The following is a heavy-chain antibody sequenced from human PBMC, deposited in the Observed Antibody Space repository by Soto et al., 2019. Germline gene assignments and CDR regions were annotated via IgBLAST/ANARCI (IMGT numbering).Heavy chain of an antibody. V-gene: IGHV3-21*01. J-gene: IGHJ4*02. CDR2: ISSSSSYI. CDR3: ARESSIAAHEVDY. CDR1: GFTFSSYS. D-gene: IGHD6-6*01. Sequence: GGSLRLSCAASGFTFSSYSMNWVRQAPGKGLEWVSSISSSSSYIYYADSVKGRFTISRDNAKNSLYLQMNSLRAEDTAVYYCARESSIAAHEVDYWGQGTLVTVSS.